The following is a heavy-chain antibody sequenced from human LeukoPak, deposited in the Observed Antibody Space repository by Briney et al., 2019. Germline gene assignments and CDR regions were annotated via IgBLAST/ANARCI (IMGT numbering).Heavy chain of an antibody. CDR3: ARARYDSSGYYLDY. V-gene: IGHV4-31*03. D-gene: IGHD3-22*01. Sequence: PSQTLSLTCTVSGGSICSGGYYWSWIRQHPGKGLEWIGYIYYSGSTYYNPSLKSRVTISVDTSKNQFSLKLSSVTAADTAVYYCARARYDSSGYYLDYWGQGTLVAVSS. CDR1: GGSICSGGYY. CDR2: IYYSGST. J-gene: IGHJ4*02.